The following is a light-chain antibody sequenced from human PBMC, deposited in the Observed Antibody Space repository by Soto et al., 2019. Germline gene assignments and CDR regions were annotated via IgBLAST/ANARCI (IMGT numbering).Light chain of an antibody. CDR2: GNS. CDR1: NSNIGAGYD. Sequence: QCVLTQPPSVSGAPGQRVTISCTGYNSNIGAGYDVHWYQQLPGTAPKLHIYGNSNRSSGVPDRFSASKSGTSASLAITGLQAEDEADYYCQSYDSSLSGWVFGGGTKLTVL. CDR3: QSYDSSLSGWV. V-gene: IGLV1-40*01. J-gene: IGLJ3*02.